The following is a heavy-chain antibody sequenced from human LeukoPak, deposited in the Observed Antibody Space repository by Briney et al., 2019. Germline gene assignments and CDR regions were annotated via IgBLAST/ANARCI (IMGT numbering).Heavy chain of an antibody. CDR2: ISGSSHDI. CDR3: ARDAGNSGYGCDL. J-gene: IGHJ5*02. Sequence: PGGSLRLSCAVSGFTFSDYYMTWVRQAPGKGLEWLSYISGSSHDINYLDSVRGRFTISRDNAKNSLYLQMNNLRGEDTAIYYCARDAGNSGYGCDLWGQGTLVTVSS. V-gene: IGHV3-11*06. D-gene: IGHD5-12*01. CDR1: GFTFSDYY.